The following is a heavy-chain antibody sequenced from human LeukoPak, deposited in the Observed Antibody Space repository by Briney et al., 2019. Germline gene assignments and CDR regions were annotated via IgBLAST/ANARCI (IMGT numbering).Heavy chain of an antibody. CDR2: INPSGGST. CDR3: ATAGFVAVAGERAFDP. CDR1: GYTFTSYY. Sequence: WASVKVSCKASGYTFTSYYMHWVRQAPGQGLEWMGIINPSGGSTSYAQKFQGRVTMTRDMSTSTVYMELSSLRSEDTAVYYCATAGFVAVAGERAFDPWGQGTLVTVSS. D-gene: IGHD6-19*01. J-gene: IGHJ5*02. V-gene: IGHV1-46*01.